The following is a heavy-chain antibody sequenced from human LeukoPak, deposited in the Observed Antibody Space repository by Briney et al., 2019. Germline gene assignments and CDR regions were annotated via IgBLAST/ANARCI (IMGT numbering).Heavy chain of an antibody. D-gene: IGHD6-6*01. CDR2: FDPEDGET. V-gene: IGHV1-24*01. Sequence: ASVKVSCKVSGYTLIELSMHWVRQAPGKGLEWMGGFDPEDGETIYAQKFQGRVTMTEDTSTDTAYMELSSLRSEDTAVYYCATEAGSSIAARGFYWGQGTLVTVSS. CDR1: GYTLIELS. J-gene: IGHJ4*02. CDR3: ATEAGSSIAARGFY.